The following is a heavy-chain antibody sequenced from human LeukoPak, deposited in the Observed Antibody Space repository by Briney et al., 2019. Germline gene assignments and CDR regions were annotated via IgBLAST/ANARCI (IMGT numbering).Heavy chain of an antibody. D-gene: IGHD3-22*01. CDR3: AKSYYDSSGYRGDLEY. Sequence: GGSLRLSCAASGFSFSSYAMHWVRQAPGKGLEWVAVISYDGSNKYYADSVKGRFTITRDNSKNTLYLQMNSLRAEDTTVYYCAKSYYDSSGYRGDLEYWGQGTLVTVSS. CDR2: ISYDGSNK. J-gene: IGHJ4*02. V-gene: IGHV3-30*04. CDR1: GFSFSSYA.